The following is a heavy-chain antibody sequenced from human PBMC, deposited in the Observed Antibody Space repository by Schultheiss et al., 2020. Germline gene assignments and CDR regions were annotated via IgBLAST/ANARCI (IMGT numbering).Heavy chain of an antibody. J-gene: IGHJ6*02. D-gene: IGHD3-3*01. CDR1: GYSISSGYY. Sequence: SQTLSLTCAVSGYSISSGYYWGWIRQPPGKGLEWIGSIYHSGSTYYNPSLKSRVTISVDTSKNQFSLKLSSVTAADTAVYYCAATYYDFWSADYYYGMDVWGQGTTVTVS. CDR2: IYHSGST. CDR3: AATYYDFWSADYYYGMDV. V-gene: IGHV4-38-2*01.